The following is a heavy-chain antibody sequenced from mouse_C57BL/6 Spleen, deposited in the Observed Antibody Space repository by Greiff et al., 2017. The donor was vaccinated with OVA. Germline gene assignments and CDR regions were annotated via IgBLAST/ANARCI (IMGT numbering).Heavy chain of an antibody. CDR1: GFNIKDDY. V-gene: IGHV14-4*01. Sequence: VQLQQSGAELVRPGASVKLSCTASGFNIKDDYMHWVKQRPEQGLEWIGWIDPENGDTEYASKFQGKATITADTSSNTAYLQLSSLTSEDTAVYYCTLYYYGSSSFAYGGQGTLVTVSA. CDR3: TLYYYGSSSFAY. CDR2: IDPENGDT. J-gene: IGHJ3*01. D-gene: IGHD1-1*01.